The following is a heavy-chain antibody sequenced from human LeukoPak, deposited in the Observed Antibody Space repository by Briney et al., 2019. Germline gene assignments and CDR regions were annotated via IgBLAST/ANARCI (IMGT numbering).Heavy chain of an antibody. J-gene: IGHJ4*02. CDR1: GFTFSSYS. CDR3: ARQLRMGFGELLGGFDY. V-gene: IGHV3-21*01. CDR2: ISSSSSYI. D-gene: IGHD3-10*01. Sequence: GGSLGLSCAASGFTFSSYSMNWVRQAPGKGLEWVSSISSSSSYIYYADSVKGRFTISRDNAKNSLYLQMNSLRAEDTAVYYCARQLRMGFGELLGGFDYWGQGTLVTVSS.